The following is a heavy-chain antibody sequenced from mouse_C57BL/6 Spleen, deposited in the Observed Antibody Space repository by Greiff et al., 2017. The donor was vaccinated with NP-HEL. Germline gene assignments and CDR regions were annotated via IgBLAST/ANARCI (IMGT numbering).Heavy chain of an antibody. J-gene: IGHJ4*01. CDR1: GYTFTSYW. D-gene: IGHD1-1*01. Sequence: VQLQQPGAELVKPGASVKLSCKASGYTFTSYWMHWVKQRPGQGLEWIGMIHPNSGSTNYNEKFKSKATLTVDKSSSTAYMQLSSLTSEDSAVYYCARQYYGSRGDYAMDYWGQGTSVTVSS. V-gene: IGHV1-64*01. CDR2: IHPNSGST. CDR3: ARQYYGSRGDYAMDY.